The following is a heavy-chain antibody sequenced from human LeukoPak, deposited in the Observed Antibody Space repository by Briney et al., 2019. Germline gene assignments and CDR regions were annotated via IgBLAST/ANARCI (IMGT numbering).Heavy chain of an antibody. J-gene: IGHJ4*02. D-gene: IGHD6-13*01. CDR1: GFTFSSYA. Sequence: PGGSLRLSCAVSGFTFSSYAMSWVRQAPGKGLEWVSTISGSGDNTYSPDSVRGRFTISRDNSKNTLYLQMNSLRAEDTAIYYCAKVSWANYFDYWGQGTLVTVSS. V-gene: IGHV3-23*01. CDR3: AKVSWANYFDY. CDR2: ISGSGDNT.